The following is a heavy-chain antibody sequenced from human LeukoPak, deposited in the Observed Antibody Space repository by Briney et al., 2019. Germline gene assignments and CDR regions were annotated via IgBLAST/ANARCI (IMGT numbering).Heavy chain of an antibody. D-gene: IGHD6-19*01. Sequence: PGGSLRLSCAASGFTFSSYGMHWVRQAPGKGLEWVAFIRYDGSNKYYADSVKGRFTISRDNSKNTLYLQMNSLRAEDTAVYYCAKDQSSGGRGWPWDYWGQGTLVTVSS. J-gene: IGHJ4*02. V-gene: IGHV3-30*02. CDR3: AKDQSSGGRGWPWDY. CDR2: IRYDGSNK. CDR1: GFTFSSYG.